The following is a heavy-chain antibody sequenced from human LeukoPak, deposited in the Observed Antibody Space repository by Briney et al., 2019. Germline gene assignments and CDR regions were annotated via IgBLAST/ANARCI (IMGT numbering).Heavy chain of an antibody. CDR1: GYSFTSYW. Sequence: GESLKISCKGSGYSFTSYWIGWVRQMPGKGLEWMGIIYPGDSDTRYSPSFQGQVTISADKSISTAYLQWSGLKASDTAMYYCARHRSTYYYDSSGPDAFDIWGQGTMVTVSS. CDR3: ARHRSTYYYDSSGPDAFDI. D-gene: IGHD3-22*01. J-gene: IGHJ3*02. CDR2: IYPGDSDT. V-gene: IGHV5-51*01.